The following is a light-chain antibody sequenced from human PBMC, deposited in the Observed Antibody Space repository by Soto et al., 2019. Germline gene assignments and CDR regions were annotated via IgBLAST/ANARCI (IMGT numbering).Light chain of an antibody. CDR1: QSVSNC. CDR3: QQCSNWPPIT. J-gene: IGKJ5*01. V-gene: IGKV3-11*01. Sequence: EIVLTQSPATLSLSPGERATLSCRASQSVSNCLAWYQQKPGQAPRLLIYDASDRAPGIPARFSGSGSGTDFTLTISSLEPEDFPVYYCQQCSNWPPITFGQGTRLEIK. CDR2: DAS.